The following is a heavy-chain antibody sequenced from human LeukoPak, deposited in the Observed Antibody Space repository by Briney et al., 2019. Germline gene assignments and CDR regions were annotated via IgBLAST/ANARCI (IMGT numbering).Heavy chain of an antibody. CDR3: ARDTTFPKTGTKSGAFDY. CDR2: ISYDGSNK. CDR1: GFTFSSYA. J-gene: IGHJ4*02. V-gene: IGHV3-30-3*01. Sequence: GGSLRLSCAASGFTFSSYAMHWVRQAPGKGLEWVAVISYDGSNKYYADSVKGRFTISRDNSKNTLYLQMNSLRAEDTAVYYCARDTTFPKTGTKSGAFDYWGQGTLVTVSS. D-gene: IGHD1-1*01.